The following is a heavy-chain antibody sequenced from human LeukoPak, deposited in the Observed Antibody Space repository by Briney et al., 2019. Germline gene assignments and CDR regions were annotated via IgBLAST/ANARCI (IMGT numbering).Heavy chain of an antibody. Sequence: ETLSLTCTVPGGSISSHYWTWIRQSPVKGLEWIGDISNSGSTSYNPSLKSRVTISIDTSKNQFSLKLSSVTAADTAVYYCGRDALVGYFSYYYMDVWGKGTTVTVSS. D-gene: IGHD2-15*01. CDR2: ISNSGST. CDR3: GRDALVGYFSYYYMDV. J-gene: IGHJ6*03. V-gene: IGHV4-59*11. CDR1: GGSISSHY.